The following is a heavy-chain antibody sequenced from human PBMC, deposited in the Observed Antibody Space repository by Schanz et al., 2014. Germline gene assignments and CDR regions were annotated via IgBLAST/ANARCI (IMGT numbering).Heavy chain of an antibody. V-gene: IGHV3-30*03. D-gene: IGHD3-16*01. CDR1: GFTFSSYG. CDR3: ARNYERDLSPPRHDAFDV. J-gene: IGHJ3*01. CDR2: ISYDGNTK. Sequence: QVFLAESGGGVVQPGRSRRLSCEASGFTFSSYGMHWVRQAPGKGLEWVALISYDGNTKYYADSVKGRFTISRDNSKNPLYLQRNSVRAEDTVVFFCARNYERDLSPPRHDAFDVWGQGTVVTVSS.